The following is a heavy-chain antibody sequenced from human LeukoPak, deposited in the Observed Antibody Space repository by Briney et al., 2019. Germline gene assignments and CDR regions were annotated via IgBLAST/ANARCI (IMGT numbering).Heavy chain of an antibody. CDR2: IIPIFGTA. CDR1: GYTFTGYY. D-gene: IGHD5-18*01. CDR3: ARALVDTALKFGY. J-gene: IGHJ4*02. Sequence: RASVKVSCKASGYTFTGYYMHWVRQAPGQGLEWMGGIIPIFGTANYAQKFQGRVTITADESTSTAYMELSSLRSEDTAVYYCARALVDTALKFGYWGQGTLVTVSS. V-gene: IGHV1-69*13.